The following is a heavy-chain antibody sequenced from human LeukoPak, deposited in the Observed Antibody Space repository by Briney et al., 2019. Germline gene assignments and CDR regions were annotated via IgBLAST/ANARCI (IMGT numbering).Heavy chain of an antibody. CDR2: IHHSGTT. V-gene: IGHV4-4*02. CDR3: ARNGDYSMDY. CDR1: GVSISSGWW. J-gene: IGHJ4*02. D-gene: IGHD2-15*01. Sequence: SETLSLTCAVSGVSISSGWWWSWVRQSPGKGLEWIAEIHHSGTTHYNPSLKSRLSISVDKSKNEFSLKLTSMAAADTAVYYCARNGDYSMDYWGQGTLVTVSS.